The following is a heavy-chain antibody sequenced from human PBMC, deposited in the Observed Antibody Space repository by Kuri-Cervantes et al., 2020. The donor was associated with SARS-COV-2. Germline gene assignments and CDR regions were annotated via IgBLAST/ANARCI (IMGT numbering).Heavy chain of an antibody. CDR1: GGSFSGYY. Sequence: SETLSLTCAVYGGSFSGYYWSWIRQPPGQGLGWNGKSNHSGSTNYNPSLKSRVTISVDTSKNQFSLKLSPVTAADTAVYCCARDLGWVLHEDFDIWGQGTMVTVSS. CDR3: ARDLGWVLHEDFDI. J-gene: IGHJ3*02. V-gene: IGHV4-34*01. CDR2: SNHSGST. D-gene: IGHD3-16*01.